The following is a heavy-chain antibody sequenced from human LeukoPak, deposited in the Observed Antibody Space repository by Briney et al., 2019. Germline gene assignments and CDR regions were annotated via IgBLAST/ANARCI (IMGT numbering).Heavy chain of an antibody. CDR2: INPNSGGT. CDR1: GYTFTGYY. V-gene: IGHV1-2*02. CDR3: ARDHCSGGSCYSRFDP. D-gene: IGHD2-15*01. J-gene: IGHJ5*02. Sequence: ASVKVSCKASGYTFTGYYMHWVRQAPGQGLEWMGWINPNSGGTNYAQKFQGRVTMTRDTSISTAYMELSRLRSDDTAVYYCARDHCSGGSCYSRFDPWGQGTLVTVSS.